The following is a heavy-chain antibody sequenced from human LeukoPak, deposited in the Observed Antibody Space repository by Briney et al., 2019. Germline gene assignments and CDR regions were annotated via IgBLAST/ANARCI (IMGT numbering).Heavy chain of an antibody. CDR2: ISISGTTR. V-gene: IGHV3-48*03. J-gene: IGHJ4*02. CDR3: AKGSYYGSGSIGYYFDY. Sequence: PGGSLRLSCVVSGFTFSNYEMNWVRQAPGKGLEWVSYISISGTTRYYADSVKGRFTISRDNSKNTLYLQMNSLRAEDTAVYYCAKGSYYGSGSIGYYFDYWGQGTLVTVSS. CDR1: GFTFSNYE. D-gene: IGHD3-10*01.